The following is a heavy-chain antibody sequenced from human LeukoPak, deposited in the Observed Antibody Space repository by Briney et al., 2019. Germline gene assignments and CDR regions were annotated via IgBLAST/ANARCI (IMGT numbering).Heavy chain of an antibody. V-gene: IGHV4-39*01. CDR1: GGSISSSSYY. CDR3: ARRELLSTPDAFDI. J-gene: IGHJ3*02. D-gene: IGHD3-10*01. CDR2: IYYSGST. Sequence: SETLSLTCTVSGGSISSSSYYWGWIRQPPGKGLVWLGSIYYSGSTYYNPSLKSRVTISVDTSKNQFSLKVSSVTAADTAVYYCARRELLSTPDAFDIWGQGTMVTVSS.